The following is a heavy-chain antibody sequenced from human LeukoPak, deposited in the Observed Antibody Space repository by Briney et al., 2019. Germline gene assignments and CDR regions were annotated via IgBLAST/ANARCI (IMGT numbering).Heavy chain of an antibody. V-gene: IGHV1-69*05. CDR1: GGTFSSYA. CDR2: IIPIFGTA. J-gene: IGHJ6*03. CDR3: ASDREDIVVVPAAKGGYYYYYMGV. Sequence: EASVKVSCKASGGTFSSYAISWVRQAPGQGLEWMGGIIPIFGTANYAQKFQGRVTITTDESTNTAYMELSSLRSEDTAVYYCASDREDIVVVPAAKGGYYYYYMGVWGKGTTVTVSS. D-gene: IGHD2-2*01.